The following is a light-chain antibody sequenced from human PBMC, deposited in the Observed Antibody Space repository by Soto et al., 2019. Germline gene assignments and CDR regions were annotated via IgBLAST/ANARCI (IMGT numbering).Light chain of an antibody. CDR1: QSVSSIY. Sequence: ENVLTQSPGTLSLSPGERATLSCRASQSVSSIYLAWYQQKPGQAPRLLIYRTSSRATGIPARFSGSGSGTDFTLTISSLDPEDFAVYYCQQRSDWPLTFGQGTRLEIK. J-gene: IGKJ5*01. CDR2: RTS. V-gene: IGKV3D-20*02. CDR3: QQRSDWPLT.